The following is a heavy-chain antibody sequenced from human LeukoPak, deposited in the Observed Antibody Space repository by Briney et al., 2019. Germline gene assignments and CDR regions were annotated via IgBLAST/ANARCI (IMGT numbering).Heavy chain of an antibody. V-gene: IGHV3-23*01. J-gene: IGHJ4*02. CDR3: AKAPPDFYYFDY. CDR2: ISGSGVST. CDR1: GFTFSTYA. Sequence: PGGSLRLSCAASGFTFSTYAMSWVRQAPGKGLEWVSAISGSGVSTYHADSVRGRFTISRDNSKNTLYLQMNSLRAEDTAVYYCAKAPPDFYYFDYWGQGTLVTVSS.